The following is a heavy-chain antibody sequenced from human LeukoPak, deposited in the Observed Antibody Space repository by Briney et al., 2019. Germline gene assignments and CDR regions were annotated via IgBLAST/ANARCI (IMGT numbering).Heavy chain of an antibody. Sequence: GGSLRLSCAASGFTFDDYAMHWVRQAPGKGLEWVSGINWNSGSIGYADSVKGRFTISRDNAKNSLYLQMNSLRAEDMALYYCAKDAAGTTRGYYFDYWGQGTLVTVSS. D-gene: IGHD6-13*01. V-gene: IGHV3-9*03. CDR1: GFTFDDYA. J-gene: IGHJ4*02. CDR3: AKDAAGTTRGYYFDY. CDR2: INWNSGSI.